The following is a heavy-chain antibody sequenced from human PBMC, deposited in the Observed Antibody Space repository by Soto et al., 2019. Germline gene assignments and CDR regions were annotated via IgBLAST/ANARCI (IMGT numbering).Heavy chain of an antibody. Sequence: GASVKVSCKASGYTFTSYGISWVRQAPGQGLEWMGWISAYNGNTNYAQKLQGRVTMTTDTSTSTAYMELRSLRSDDTAVYYCAIDCFHYYGSGTFNHYYYGMDVWGQGTTVTVSS. V-gene: IGHV1-18*01. CDR3: AIDCFHYYGSGTFNHYYYGMDV. J-gene: IGHJ6*02. CDR1: GYTFTSYG. CDR2: ISAYNGNT. D-gene: IGHD3-10*01.